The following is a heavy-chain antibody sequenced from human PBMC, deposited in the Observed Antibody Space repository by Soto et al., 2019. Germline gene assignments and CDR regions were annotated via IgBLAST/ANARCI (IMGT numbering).Heavy chain of an antibody. CDR1: GYSFTDYY. CDR3: ARDREGRGFWIGYLLH. J-gene: IGHJ4*02. Sequence: QVQLVQSGAEVKKPGASVKVSCKASGYSFTDYYMHWVRQAPGQGLEWMGWINPDSGGTNYAQNFQGWVTMTRDTSISTAYMEVSRLRSDDTAVYYCARDREGRGFWIGYLLHWGQGTLVTVSS. CDR2: INPDSGGT. D-gene: IGHD3-3*01. V-gene: IGHV1-2*04.